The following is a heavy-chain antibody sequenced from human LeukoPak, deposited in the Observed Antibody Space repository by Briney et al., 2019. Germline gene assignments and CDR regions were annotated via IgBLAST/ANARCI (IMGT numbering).Heavy chain of an antibody. Sequence: SDTLSLTWTVSGGSSISSRYHWGWIRQPPGKGQEWIGSIYFSGSTSYNPSLKSRVAISVDTSKKQFSLNLSSVTAADTAVYYCARHNRPNYFDDWGQGTLVTVSS. CDR3: ARHNRPNYFDD. CDR1: GGSSISSRYH. J-gene: IGHJ4*02. V-gene: IGHV4-39*01. D-gene: IGHD1-14*01. CDR2: IYFSGST.